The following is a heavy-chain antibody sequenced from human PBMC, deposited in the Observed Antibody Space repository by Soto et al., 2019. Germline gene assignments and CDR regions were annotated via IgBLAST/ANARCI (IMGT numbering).Heavy chain of an antibody. J-gene: IGHJ4*02. CDR3: ARCSGWYGQCYFDC. D-gene: IGHD6-13*01. CDR2: IYSDGRT. CDR1: GFIVSSSY. V-gene: IGHV3-53*02. Sequence: DVQLVETGGGLIQPGGSLRLSCAASGFIVSSSYMSWVRQAPGKGLEWVSVIYSDGRTYYADSVKGRFTISRDNSKNTLYLQMNRLSAEDTAVYYFARCSGWYGQCYFDCWGQGTLVTVSS.